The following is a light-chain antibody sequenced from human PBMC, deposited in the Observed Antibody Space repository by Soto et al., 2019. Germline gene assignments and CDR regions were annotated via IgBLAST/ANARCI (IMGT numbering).Light chain of an antibody. CDR3: QQYNSYSPLT. J-gene: IGKJ4*01. CDR2: DAS. Sequence: DIQMTQSPSTLSASVGDRVTITCRASQSISSWLAWYQQKAGKAPKLLIYDASSLDSGVPSRFSGSGSGTEFTLTISSLQPDDFATYYCQQYNSYSPLTFGGGTKVEIK. V-gene: IGKV1-5*01. CDR1: QSISSW.